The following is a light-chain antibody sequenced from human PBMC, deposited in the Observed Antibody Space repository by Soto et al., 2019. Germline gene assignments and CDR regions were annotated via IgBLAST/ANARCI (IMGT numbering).Light chain of an antibody. CDR2: GAS. Sequence: DIQMTQSPSSLSASVGDAVTVTCRASQFINTDLNWYLQRPGKAPQLLISGASTLRSGVPSRFSGSGSGTDFTLTIGNLQPEDFGTYYCQQSYSFIRTFGPGTKVEL. J-gene: IGKJ1*01. CDR1: QFINTD. CDR3: QQSYSFIRT. V-gene: IGKV1-39*01.